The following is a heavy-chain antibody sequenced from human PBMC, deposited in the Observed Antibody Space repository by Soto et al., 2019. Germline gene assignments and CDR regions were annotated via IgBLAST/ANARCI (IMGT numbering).Heavy chain of an antibody. CDR1: GFTFSSYA. V-gene: IGHV3-30-3*01. J-gene: IGHJ5*02. Sequence: QVQLVESGGGVVQPGRSLRLSCAASGFTFSSYAMHWVRQAPGKGLEWVAVISYDGSNKYYADSVKGRFTISRDNSKNTLYLQMNSRRAEDTAVYYCARDQGLRWFDPWGQGTLVTVSS. CDR2: ISYDGSNK. CDR3: ARDQGLRWFDP.